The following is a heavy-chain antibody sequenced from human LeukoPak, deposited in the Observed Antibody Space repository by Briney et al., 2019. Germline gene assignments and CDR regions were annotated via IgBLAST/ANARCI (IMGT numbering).Heavy chain of an antibody. CDR1: GGSISSGDYY. CDR3: ARTYYDFWSGYYTLFDY. J-gene: IGHJ4*02. V-gene: IGHV4-30-4*08. CDR2: IYYSGST. D-gene: IGHD3-3*01. Sequence: PSETLSLTCTVSGGSISSGDYYWSWIRQPPGKGLEWIVYIYYSGSTYYNPSLKSRVTISVDTSKNQFSLKLSSVTAADTAVYYCARTYYDFWSGYYTLFDYWGQGTLVTVSS.